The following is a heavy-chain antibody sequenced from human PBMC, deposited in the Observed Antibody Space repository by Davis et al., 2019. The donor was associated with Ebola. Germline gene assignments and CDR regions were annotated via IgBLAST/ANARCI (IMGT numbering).Heavy chain of an antibody. CDR2: INPHNGNT. Sequence: SVSLSRMASVYTSTNYGITWVRQAPGQGLEWMGWINPHNGNTNYAQNVQGRVTMTTDTSTSTAYMEVGSLKSDDTAVYYCARAQFPTTSDHWGQGTLVTVSS. CDR1: VYTSTNYG. CDR3: ARAQFPTTSDH. D-gene: IGHD1-1*01. V-gene: IGHV1-18*01. J-gene: IGHJ4*02.